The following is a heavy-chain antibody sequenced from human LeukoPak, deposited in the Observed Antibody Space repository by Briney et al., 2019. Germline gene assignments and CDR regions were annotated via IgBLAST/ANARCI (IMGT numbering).Heavy chain of an antibody. J-gene: IGHJ6*02. V-gene: IGHV4-61*01. CDR3: ARHDPRDYYYYYGMDV. CDR2: IYYSGST. CDR1: GGSISSGSYY. Sequence: SETLSLTCTVSGGSISSGSYYWSWIRQHPGKGLEWIGYIYYSGSTNYNPSLKSRVTISVDTSKNQFSLKLSSVTAADTAVYYCARHDPRDYYYYYGMDVWGQGTTVTVSS.